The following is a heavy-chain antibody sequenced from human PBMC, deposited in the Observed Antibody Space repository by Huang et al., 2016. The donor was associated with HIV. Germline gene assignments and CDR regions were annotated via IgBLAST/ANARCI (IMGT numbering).Heavy chain of an antibody. CDR1: GGTFSSYA. CDR2: IIPIFCTA. J-gene: IGHJ4*02. Sequence: QVQLVQSGAEVKKPGSSVKVSCKASGGTFSSYALSWVRQAPGQGFEWVGGIIPIFCTANYEQKFQGRVTITADEATSTAYMELSSLRSEDTAVYYCARARGYYDSSVSYYFDYWGQGTLVTVSS. CDR3: ARARGYYDSSVSYYFDY. V-gene: IGHV1-69*13. D-gene: IGHD3-22*01.